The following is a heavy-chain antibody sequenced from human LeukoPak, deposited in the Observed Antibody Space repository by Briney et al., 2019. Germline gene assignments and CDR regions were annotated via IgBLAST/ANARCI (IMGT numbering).Heavy chain of an antibody. J-gene: IGHJ1*01. V-gene: IGHV4-34*01. CDR2: INHSGST. D-gene: IGHD3-22*01. Sequence: SETLSLTCAVYGGSLSDYYWSWFRHPPGKGLERIGEINHSGSTDYNPSLKSRVTISVDTSKNQFSLKLSSVTAADTAVYHCAYSSGYQQQWGQGTLVTVSS. CDR3: AYSSGYQQQ. CDR1: GGSLSDYY.